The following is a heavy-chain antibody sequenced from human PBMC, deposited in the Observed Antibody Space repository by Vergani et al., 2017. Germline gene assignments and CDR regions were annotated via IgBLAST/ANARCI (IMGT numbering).Heavy chain of an antibody. J-gene: IGHJ4*02. D-gene: IGHD2-2*01. CDR3: ARGHGYCSSTSCYGIAVAGGVW. Sequence: QVQLQESGPGLVKPSETLSLTCAVSGYSISSGYYWGWIRQPPGKGLDWIGSIYHSGSTYYNPSLKSRVTISVDTSKNQFSLRLSSVTAADTAVYYCARGHGYCSSTSCYGIAVAGGVWWGQGTLVTVSS. CDR1: GYSISSGYY. CDR2: IYHSGST. V-gene: IGHV4-38-2*01.